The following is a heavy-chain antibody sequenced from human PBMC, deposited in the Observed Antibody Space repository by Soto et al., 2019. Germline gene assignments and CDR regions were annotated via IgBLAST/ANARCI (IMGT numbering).Heavy chain of an antibody. Sequence: QVQLVDSGGGLVKPGGSLRLSCAASGFTFSDYYMSWIRQAPGKGLDWVSYISNSGSTTYYADSVKGRFTISRDNSKNTLYLQMNSLRAEDTAVYYCAKAAADPFDYWGQGTLVTVSS. CDR2: ISNSGSTT. J-gene: IGHJ4*02. CDR1: GFTFSDYY. V-gene: IGHV3-11*04. D-gene: IGHD6-13*01. CDR3: AKAAADPFDY.